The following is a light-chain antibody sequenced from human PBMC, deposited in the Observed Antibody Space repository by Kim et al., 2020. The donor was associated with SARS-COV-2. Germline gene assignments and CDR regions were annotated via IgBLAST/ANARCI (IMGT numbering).Light chain of an antibody. J-gene: IGKJ1*01. Sequence: IVLTQSPGTLSLSPGVRATLSCRASQSVSSSYLAWYQQRLGQAPRLLIYGGSSRATGIPDRFSGSGSGTDFTLTISRLEPEDFAVYYCQHYGRSSWTFGHGTKVDIK. CDR2: GGS. V-gene: IGKV3-20*01. CDR1: QSVSSSY. CDR3: QHYGRSSWT.